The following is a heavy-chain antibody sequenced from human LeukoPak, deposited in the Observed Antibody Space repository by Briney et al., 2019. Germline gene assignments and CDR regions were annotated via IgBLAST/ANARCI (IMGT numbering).Heavy chain of an antibody. J-gene: IGHJ4*02. CDR2: INPNSGGT. V-gene: IGHV1-2*02. CDR1: GYTFTGYY. CDR3: ASDRCSSTSCYALDY. Sequence: GASVKVSCKASGYTFTGYYMHWVRQAPGQGLEWMGWINPNSGGTNYAQKFQGRVTMTRDTSISTAYMELSRLRSDDTAVYYCASDRCSSTSCYALDYWGQGTLVTVSS. D-gene: IGHD2-2*01.